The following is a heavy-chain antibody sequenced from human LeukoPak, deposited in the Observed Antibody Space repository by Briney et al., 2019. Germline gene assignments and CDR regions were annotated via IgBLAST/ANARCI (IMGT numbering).Heavy chain of an antibody. V-gene: IGHV3-7*04. D-gene: IGHD6-13*01. J-gene: IGHJ4*02. CDR3: ARDIEAAGLFLDY. Sequence: GGSLRLSCAASGFTFSSYWMSWVRQAPGNGLEWVANMKYDGSEKHYVDSVKGRFTISRDNAKNSLYLQMNRLRAEDTAVHYCARDIEAAGLFLDYWGQGTLVTVSS. CDR1: GFTFSSYW. CDR2: MKYDGSEK.